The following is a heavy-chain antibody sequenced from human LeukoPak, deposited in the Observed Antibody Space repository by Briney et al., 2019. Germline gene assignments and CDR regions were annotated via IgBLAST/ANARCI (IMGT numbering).Heavy chain of an antibody. D-gene: IGHD5-24*01. Sequence: GESLKISCKGSGYSFTSYWISWVRQMPGKGLEWMGIIYPGGSETRYDPSFQGQVTISADVSTSTAYLQWSSLRASDTAMYYCARASRDGYNQNFDHWGQGTLVTVSS. CDR1: GYSFTSYW. CDR2: IYPGGSET. J-gene: IGHJ4*02. CDR3: ARASRDGYNQNFDH. V-gene: IGHV5-51*01.